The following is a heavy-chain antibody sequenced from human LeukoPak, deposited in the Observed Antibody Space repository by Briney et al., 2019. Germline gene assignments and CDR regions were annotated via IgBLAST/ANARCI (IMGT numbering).Heavy chain of an antibody. D-gene: IGHD2-21*01. V-gene: IGHV4-39*07. J-gene: IGHJ3*02. Sequence: SETLSLTCTVSGGSIGRSSYYWAWIRQPPGKGLEWIGEINHSGSTNYNPSLKSRVTISVDTSKNQFSLKLSSVTAADTAVYYCASGGDYGDIWGQGTMVTVSS. CDR3: ASGGDYGDI. CDR2: INHSGST. CDR1: GGSIGRSSYY.